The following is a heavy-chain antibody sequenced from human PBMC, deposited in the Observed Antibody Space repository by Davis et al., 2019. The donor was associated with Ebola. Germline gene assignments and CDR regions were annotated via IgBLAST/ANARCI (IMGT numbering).Heavy chain of an antibody. V-gene: IGHV1-69*13. CDR2: SIPDFGTS. CDR3: TSGKGQWLATGGAFDI. Sequence: SVKVSCQGSRGTFRRYALSWVRQAPGQGLEWMGGSIPDFGTSKYAQKFQGRVTLTADESTSTAYMELSSLRYEDTAMYYWTSGKGQWLATGGAFDIWGQGTMVTVSS. J-gene: IGHJ3*02. CDR1: RGTFRRYA. D-gene: IGHD6-19*01.